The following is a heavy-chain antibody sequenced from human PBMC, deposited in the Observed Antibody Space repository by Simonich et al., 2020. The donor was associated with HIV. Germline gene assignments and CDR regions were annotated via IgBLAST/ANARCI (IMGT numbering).Heavy chain of an antibody. J-gene: IGHJ4*02. V-gene: IGHV1-18*01. Sequence: QVQLVQSGGEVKKPGASVKVSCKASGYTFTNYAINWVRQAPGQGLECMGGIRTYTGNTTYAQNLQGRVTMTTDTSARTAYMELRSLRSDDTAVYYCARGGNWFDYWGQGTLVTVSS. CDR3: ARGGNWFDY. D-gene: IGHD1-1*01. CDR2: IRTYTGNT. CDR1: GYTFTNYA.